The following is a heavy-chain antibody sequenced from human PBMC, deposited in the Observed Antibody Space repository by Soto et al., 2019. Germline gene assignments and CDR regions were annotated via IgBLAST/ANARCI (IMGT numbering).Heavy chain of an antibody. V-gene: IGHV3-7*01. D-gene: IGHD5-18*01. J-gene: IGHJ4*02. CDR3: ARVGRYGWDFNH. Sequence: GGSLRLSCAASEFSFRSYWMTWVRQAPGRGLEWVALINEDGSQKYYVGSVKGRFIISRDNAKDSVYMQMDSLRAGDTAVYFCARVGRYGWDFNHWGQGTLVTVSS. CDR2: INEDGSQK. CDR1: EFSFRSYW.